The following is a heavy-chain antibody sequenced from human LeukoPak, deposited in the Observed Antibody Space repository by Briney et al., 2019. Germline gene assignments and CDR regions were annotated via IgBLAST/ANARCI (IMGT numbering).Heavy chain of an antibody. J-gene: IGHJ4*02. CDR1: GFTFSSYW. CDR3: ARVKDPIFGVLFF. Sequence: QSGGSLRLSCAASGFTFSSYWMSWVRQAPGKGLEWVANIKQDGSEKYYVDSAKGRFTISRDNAKNSLYLQMNSLRAEDTAVYYCARVKDPIFGVLFFGGQGTLVTVSS. V-gene: IGHV3-7*01. CDR2: IKQDGSEK. D-gene: IGHD3-3*01.